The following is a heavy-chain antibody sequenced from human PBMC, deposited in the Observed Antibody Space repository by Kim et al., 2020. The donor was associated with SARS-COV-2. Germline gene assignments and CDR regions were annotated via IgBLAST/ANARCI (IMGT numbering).Heavy chain of an antibody. CDR3: ARDSARAPYPFDI. J-gene: IGHJ3*02. V-gene: IGHV1-3*01. Sequence: LRKFQGRITITMDTSAGTAYVELSSLTSEDTAVYFCARDSARAPYPFDIWGQGTMVTVS.